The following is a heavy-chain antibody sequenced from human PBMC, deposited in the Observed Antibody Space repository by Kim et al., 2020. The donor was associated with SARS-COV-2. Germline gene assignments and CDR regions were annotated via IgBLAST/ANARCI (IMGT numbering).Heavy chain of an antibody. CDR3: ARDVEY. J-gene: IGHJ4*02. V-gene: IGHV3-48*02. Sequence: TSGSIVYSPDSLKGRFTSARDNAKNSLFLQMNSLRDEDTAVYYCARDVEYWGQGALVTVSS. CDR2: TSGSIV.